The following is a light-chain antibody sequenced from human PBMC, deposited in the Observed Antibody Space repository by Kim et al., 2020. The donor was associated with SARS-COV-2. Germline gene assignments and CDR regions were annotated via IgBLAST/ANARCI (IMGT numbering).Light chain of an antibody. CDR2: MTL. CDR3: SAWDGILNSWV. J-gene: IGLJ3*02. Sequence: RQTATLTCTGNSNNVGSQVAVWLQQHPGHPPKVLSDMTLNRPSGISERFSASRSRNIASLTITELRPEDEADYYCSAWDGILNSWVFGGGTQLTVL. CDR1: SNNVGSQV. V-gene: IGLV10-54*01.